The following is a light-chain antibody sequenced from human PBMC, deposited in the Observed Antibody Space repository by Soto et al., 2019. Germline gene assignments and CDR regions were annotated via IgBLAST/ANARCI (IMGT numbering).Light chain of an antibody. Sequence: DIVMTQSPATLSVSPGERDTLSCRASQSVSSNLAWYQQKPGQAPRLLIYGASTRATGIPARFSGSGSGTEFTLTISSLQSEDFVVYYCQQYNNWPRTFGQGTKVEIK. V-gene: IGKV3-15*01. CDR3: QQYNNWPRT. J-gene: IGKJ1*01. CDR1: QSVSSN. CDR2: GAS.